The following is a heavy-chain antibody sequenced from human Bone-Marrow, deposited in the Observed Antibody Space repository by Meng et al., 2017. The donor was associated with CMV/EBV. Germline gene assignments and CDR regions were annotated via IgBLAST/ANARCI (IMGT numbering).Heavy chain of an antibody. CDR2: INSDGSST. J-gene: IGHJ4*02. CDR3: ARVSCDFCPLDY. CDR1: GFTFSSYW. D-gene: IGHD3-3*01. Sequence: GESLKISCAASGFTFSSYWMHWVRQAPGKGLVWVSRINSDGSSTSYADSVKGRFTISRDNAKNTLYLQMNSLRAEDTAVYYCARVSCDFCPLDYWGQGTLVTVYS. V-gene: IGHV3-74*01.